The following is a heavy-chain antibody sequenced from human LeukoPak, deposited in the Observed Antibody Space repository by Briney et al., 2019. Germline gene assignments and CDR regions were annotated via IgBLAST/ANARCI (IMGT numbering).Heavy chain of an antibody. CDR1: GGSISTSSYY. CDR3: ARDAAGYYYDSSGYYPDSFAI. J-gene: IGHJ3*02. V-gene: IGHV4-39*07. CDR2: IVYSGST. Sequence: SETLSLTCTVSGGSISTSSYYWGWIRQPPGKGLEWIGSIVYSGSTYYNPSLKSRVTISIDTSGNQFSLRLGSVTAADTAVYYCARDAAGYYYDSSGYYPDSFAIWGQGTMVTVSS. D-gene: IGHD3-22*01.